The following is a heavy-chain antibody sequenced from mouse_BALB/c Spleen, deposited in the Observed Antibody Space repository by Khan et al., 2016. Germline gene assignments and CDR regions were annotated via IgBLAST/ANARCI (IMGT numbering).Heavy chain of an antibody. D-gene: IGHD2-1*01. CDR1: GLNIKDFY. CDR3: ALDGNILAWCAY. CDR2: IDPDNGDT. J-gene: IGHJ3*01. Sequence: VRLQQSGAELVRSGASVKLSCTASGLNIKDFYMHWVKQRPEQGLEWIGWIDPDNGDTEYDPNFQGKATMTADTSSNTAYLHLGSLTSEDTAVYSCALDGNILAWCAYWGQGTLVTVSA. V-gene: IGHV14-4*02.